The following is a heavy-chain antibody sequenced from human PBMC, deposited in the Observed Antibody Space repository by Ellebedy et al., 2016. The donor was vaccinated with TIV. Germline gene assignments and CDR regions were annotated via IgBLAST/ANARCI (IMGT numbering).Heavy chain of an antibody. CDR2: ISAYNGNT. Sequence: AASVKVSCKASGYTFTSHPLNWARQAPGQGLEWMGWISAYNGNTNYAQKLQGRVTMTTDTSTSTAYMELRSLRSDDTAVYYCARLKGSSWYVETRGGYYFDYWGQGTLVTVSS. CDR1: GYTFTSHP. J-gene: IGHJ4*02. V-gene: IGHV1-18*01. D-gene: IGHD6-13*01. CDR3: ARLKGSSWYVETRGGYYFDY.